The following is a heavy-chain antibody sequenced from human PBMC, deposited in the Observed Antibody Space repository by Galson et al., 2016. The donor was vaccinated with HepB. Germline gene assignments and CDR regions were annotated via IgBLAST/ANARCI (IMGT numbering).Heavy chain of an antibody. CDR1: RGSVSHYY. CDR3: ARWNEGLDV. V-gene: IGHV4-59*02. Sequence: ETLSLTCTVSRGSVSHYYWSWMRLPSGKGLEWIGYIYYTGNTNYSPSLQSRVTISIDTSKDQFSLKLTSVTAADTGIYYCARWNEGLDVWGQGTAVTVSS. CDR2: IYYTGNT. J-gene: IGHJ6*02. D-gene: IGHD1-1*01.